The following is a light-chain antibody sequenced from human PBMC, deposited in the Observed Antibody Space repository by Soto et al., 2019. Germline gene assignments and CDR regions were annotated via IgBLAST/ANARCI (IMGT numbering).Light chain of an antibody. J-gene: IGLJ2*01. CDR3: GSYTSSSTLV. Sequence: QSVLTQPPSVSGSPGQSVTISCTGTSSDVGSYNRVSWYQQPPGTAPKLMIYEVRNRPSGVPDRFSGSKSGNTASLTISGLQAEDEADYYCGSYTSSSTLVFGGGTKLTVL. V-gene: IGLV2-18*02. CDR1: SSDVGSYNR. CDR2: EVR.